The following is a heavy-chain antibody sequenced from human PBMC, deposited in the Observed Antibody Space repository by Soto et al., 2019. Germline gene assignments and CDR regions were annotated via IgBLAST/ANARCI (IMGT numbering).Heavy chain of an antibody. D-gene: IGHD4-17*01. CDR2: ISWNSGSI. J-gene: IGHJ3*02. Sequence: SLRLSCAASEFTFDDNAMHWVRQAQGKGLEWVSGISWNSGSIGYADSVKGRFTISRDNAKNSLYLQINSLRAEDTALYYCAKDIPYYGDYVFAFDIWGQGTMVTVSS. CDR3: AKDIPYYGDYVFAFDI. V-gene: IGHV3-9*01. CDR1: EFTFDDNA.